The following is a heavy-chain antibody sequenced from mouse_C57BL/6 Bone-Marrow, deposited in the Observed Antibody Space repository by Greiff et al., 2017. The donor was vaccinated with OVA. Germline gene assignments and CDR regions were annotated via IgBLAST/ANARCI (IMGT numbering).Heavy chain of an antibody. V-gene: IGHV5-17*01. CDR3: ARMGIYWYFDF. J-gene: IGHJ1*03. CDR2: ISSGSSTI. CDR1: GFTFSDYG. Sequence: EVKLVESGGGLVKPGGSLKLSCAASGFTFSDYGMHWVRQAPEKGLEWVTYISSGSSTIYYADTVKGRFTISRDNAKNTLFLQMTSLRSEDTAMYYCARMGIYWYFDFWGTGTTVTVSS. D-gene: IGHD4-1*01.